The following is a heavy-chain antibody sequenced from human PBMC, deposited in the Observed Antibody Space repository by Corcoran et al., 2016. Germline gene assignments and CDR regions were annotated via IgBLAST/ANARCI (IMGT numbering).Heavy chain of an antibody. CDR2: IIPIFGTA. J-gene: IGHJ6*02. Sequence: QVQLVQSGAEVKKPGSSVKVSCKASGGTFSSYAISWVRQAPGQGLEWMGGIIPIFGTANYAQKFQGRVTITAEDSTSTAHMELSSLRSEDTAVYYCARGLRFLTGRSMDVWGQGTTVTVSS. V-gene: IGHV1-69*01. D-gene: IGHD3-3*01. CDR1: GGTFSSYA. CDR3: ARGLRFLTGRSMDV.